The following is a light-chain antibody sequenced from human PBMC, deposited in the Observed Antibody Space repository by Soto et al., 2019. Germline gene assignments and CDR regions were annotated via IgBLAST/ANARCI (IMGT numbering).Light chain of an antibody. CDR3: AAWDDSLNVLV. CDR2: AND. CDR1: RSNIGNSF. J-gene: IGLJ3*02. Sequence: QSVLTQAISVSGTPGQRVTITCSGGRSNIGNSFVSWYQQFPGMAPKLLIYANDQRPSGVPDRFSGSKFGTSGSLVISGLRSEDESHYYCAAWDDSLNVLVLGGGTKLTVL. V-gene: IGLV1-47*01.